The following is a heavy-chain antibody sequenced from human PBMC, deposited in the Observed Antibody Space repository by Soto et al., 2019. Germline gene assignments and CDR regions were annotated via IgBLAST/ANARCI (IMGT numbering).Heavy chain of an antibody. CDR1: GDSMTKYY. D-gene: IGHD1-26*01. V-gene: IGHV4-4*07. CDR3: ARTVGAAYYFDF. J-gene: IGHJ4*02. CDR2: VYMSGST. Sequence: QVQLHESGPGLVRPSETLSLTCTVSGDSMTKYYWSWIRQTAGKGLEWIGRVYMSGSTNYNPSLKSRVTMSIDTSNNHFSLDLKSVTAADTAVYFCARTVGAAYYFDFWGQGALVTVSS.